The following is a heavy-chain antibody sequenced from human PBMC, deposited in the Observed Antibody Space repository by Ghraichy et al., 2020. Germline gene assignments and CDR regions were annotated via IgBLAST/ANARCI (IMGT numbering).Heavy chain of an antibody. D-gene: IGHD1-26*01. Sequence: SVKVSCKASGGTFSSYAISWVRQAPGQGLEWMGGIIPIFGTANYAQKFQGRVTITADESTSTAYMELSSLRSEDTAVYYCASEIGVVGATTWDYWGQGTLVTVSS. J-gene: IGHJ4*02. CDR1: GGTFSSYA. CDR3: ASEIGVVGATTWDY. CDR2: IIPIFGTA. V-gene: IGHV1-69*13.